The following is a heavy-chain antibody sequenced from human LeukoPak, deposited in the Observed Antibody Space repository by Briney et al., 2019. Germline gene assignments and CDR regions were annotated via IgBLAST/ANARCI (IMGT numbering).Heavy chain of an antibody. J-gene: IGHJ6*03. CDR2: ISSSGSTI. V-gene: IGHV3-11*01. D-gene: IGHD3-10*01. CDR1: GFTFSDYY. Sequence: GGSLRLSCAASGFTFSDYYMSWIRQAPGKGLEWVSYISSSGSTIYYADSVKGRFTISRDNAKNSLYLQMNSLRAEDTAVYYCARDLYYYGSGSHYYYMDVWGKGTTVTVSS. CDR3: ARDLYYYGSGSHYYYMDV.